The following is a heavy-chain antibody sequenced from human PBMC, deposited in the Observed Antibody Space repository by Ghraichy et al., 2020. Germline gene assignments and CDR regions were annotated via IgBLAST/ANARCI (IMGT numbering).Heavy chain of an antibody. Sequence: SLRLSCAASGFTFDDYAMHWVRQAPGKGLEWVSGISWNSGSIGYADSVKGRFTISRDNAKNSLYLQMNSLRAEDTALYYCVARSSGWYDWFDPWGQGTLVTVSS. D-gene: IGHD6-19*01. J-gene: IGHJ5*02. CDR1: GFTFDDYA. CDR2: ISWNSGSI. V-gene: IGHV3-9*01. CDR3: VARSSGWYDWFDP.